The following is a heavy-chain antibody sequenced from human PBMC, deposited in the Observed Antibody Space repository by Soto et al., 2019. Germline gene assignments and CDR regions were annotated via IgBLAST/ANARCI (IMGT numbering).Heavy chain of an antibody. CDR3: ARDRGGDSRPWFDP. J-gene: IGHJ5*02. D-gene: IGHD3-16*01. CDR1: GGSISSYY. V-gene: IGHV4-59*01. Sequence: SETLSLTCTVAGGSISSYYWSWIRQPPGKGLEWIGYIYYSGSTNYNPSLKSRVTISVDTSKNQFSLKLSSVTAADTAVYYCARDRGGDSRPWFDPWGQGTLVTVSS. CDR2: IYYSGST.